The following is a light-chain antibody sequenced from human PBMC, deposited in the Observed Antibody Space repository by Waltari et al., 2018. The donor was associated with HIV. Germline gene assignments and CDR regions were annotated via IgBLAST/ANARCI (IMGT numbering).Light chain of an antibody. CDR1: SSNIDRNT. CDR3: AAWDDSLDGYV. V-gene: IGLV1-44*01. Sequence: QSVLTQPPSASGTPGQRVTISCSGSSSNIDRNTVNWYQQFPGTTPKVVIYSSNQRPSGVPDRCSGGRSGNSASLAISGLQSEDESHDYCAAWDDSLDGYVFGPGTEVTVL. CDR2: SSN. J-gene: IGLJ1*01.